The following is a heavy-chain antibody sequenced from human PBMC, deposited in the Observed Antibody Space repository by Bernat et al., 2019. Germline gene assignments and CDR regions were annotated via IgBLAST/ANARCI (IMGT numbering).Heavy chain of an antibody. CDR3: ARIATSTYLTDY. CDR1: GFSFSDYY. D-gene: IGHD1-26*01. J-gene: IGHJ4*02. V-gene: IGHV3-11*01. Sequence: QVHLVESGGGLVKPGGSLRLSCAPSGFSFSDYYMSWIRQAPGKGLEWVSYISRGGNTKYYADSVKGRFTISRDNAQKSLFLQMNSLGAEDTAVYYCARIATSTYLTDYWGQGTLVTVSS. CDR2: ISRGGNTK.